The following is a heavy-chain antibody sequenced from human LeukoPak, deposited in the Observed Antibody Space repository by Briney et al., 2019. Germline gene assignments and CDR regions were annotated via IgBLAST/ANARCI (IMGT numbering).Heavy chain of an antibody. CDR3: ARETHFSPFVVVPAANWYFDL. V-gene: IGHV4-59*01. CDR1: GGSISSYY. Sequence: PSETLSLTCTVSGGSISSYYWSWIRQPPGKGLEWIGYIYYSGSTNYNPSLKSRVTISVDTSKNQFSLKLSSVTAADTAVYYCARETHFSPFVVVPAANWYFDLWGRGTLVTVSS. J-gene: IGHJ2*01. CDR2: IYYSGST. D-gene: IGHD2-2*01.